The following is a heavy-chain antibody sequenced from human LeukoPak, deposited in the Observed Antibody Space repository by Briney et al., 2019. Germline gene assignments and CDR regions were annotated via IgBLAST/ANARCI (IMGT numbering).Heavy chain of an antibody. CDR3: ARYSGTYRDY. Sequence: GGSLRLSCAASELTFSSSNMNWVRQAPGKGLEWVSSITGSSSYILYADSVKGRFTISRDNAKNSLYLQLSSLRAEDTAVYYCARYSGTYRDYWGQGTLVTVSS. V-gene: IGHV3-21*04. CDR1: ELTFSSSN. J-gene: IGHJ4*02. D-gene: IGHD1-26*01. CDR2: ITGSSSYI.